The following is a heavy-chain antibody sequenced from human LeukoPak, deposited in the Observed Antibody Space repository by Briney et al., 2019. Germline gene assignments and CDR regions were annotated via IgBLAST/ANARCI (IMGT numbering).Heavy chain of an antibody. Sequence: GGSLRLSCAVSGLTFRSFWMSWVRQAPGKGLEWVANINQDGSEKYFVDSVKGRFTISRANSKNSLHLQMNTLRAEDTALYYCARERDGRVFDYWGQGTLVSVPS. D-gene: IGHD5-24*01. CDR2: INQDGSEK. V-gene: IGHV3-7*01. CDR3: ARERDGRVFDY. J-gene: IGHJ4*02. CDR1: GLTFRSFW.